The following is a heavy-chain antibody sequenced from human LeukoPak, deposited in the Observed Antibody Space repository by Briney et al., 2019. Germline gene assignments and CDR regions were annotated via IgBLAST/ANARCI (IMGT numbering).Heavy chain of an antibody. CDR2: ISAYNGNT. V-gene: IGHV1-18*01. J-gene: IGHJ4*02. CDR3: ARDIPVFKCLLFDY. Sequence: ASVKVSCKASGYTFTSYGISWVRQAPGQGLEWMGWISAYNGNTNYAQKLQGRVTMTTDTSTSTAYMELRSLRSDDTAVYYCARDIPVFKCLLFDYWGQGTLVTVSS. CDR1: GYTFTSYG. D-gene: IGHD5/OR15-5a*01.